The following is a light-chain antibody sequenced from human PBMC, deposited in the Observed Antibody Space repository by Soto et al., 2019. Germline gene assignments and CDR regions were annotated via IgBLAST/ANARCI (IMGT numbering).Light chain of an antibody. V-gene: IGLV2-11*01. Sequence: QSALTQPRSVSGSPGQSVTISCTGTSSDVGGYNYVSWYQQHPGKAPKFMIYDVTKRPSGVPDRFSGSKSGNTASLTISGLQAEDEADYYCCSYADTYTYVFGTGTKVTVL. J-gene: IGLJ1*01. CDR3: CSYADTYTYV. CDR2: DVT. CDR1: SSDVGGYNY.